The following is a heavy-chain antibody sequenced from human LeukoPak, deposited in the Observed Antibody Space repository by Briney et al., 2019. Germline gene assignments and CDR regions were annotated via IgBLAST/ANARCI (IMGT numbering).Heavy chain of an antibody. CDR1: GVTFSLYA. CDR2: IGGGGGNI. CDR3: AKDVSGLGDLSLADY. V-gene: IGHV3-23*01. J-gene: IGHJ4*02. Sequence: GGSLRLSCAPSGVTFSLYAMSWVRQAPGKGLEWVSAIGGGGGNIYYLDSVKGRFTISRDNAKNSLYLQMNSLRAEDTALYYCAKDVSGLGDLSLADYWGQGTLVTVSS. D-gene: IGHD3-16*02.